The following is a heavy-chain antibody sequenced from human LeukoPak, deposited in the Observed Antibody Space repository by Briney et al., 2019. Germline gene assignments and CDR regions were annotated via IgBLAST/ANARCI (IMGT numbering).Heavy chain of an antibody. CDR3: AKAYYGSGRLGGTFDY. J-gene: IGHJ4*02. Sequence: GGSLRLSCAASGFTFSSYGMHWVRQAPGKGLEWVAVISYDGSNKYYADSVKGRFTISRDNSKNTLYLQMNSLRAEDTAVYYCAKAYYGSGRLGGTFDYWGQGTLVTVSS. V-gene: IGHV3-30*18. CDR2: ISYDGSNK. D-gene: IGHD3-10*01. CDR1: GFTFSSYG.